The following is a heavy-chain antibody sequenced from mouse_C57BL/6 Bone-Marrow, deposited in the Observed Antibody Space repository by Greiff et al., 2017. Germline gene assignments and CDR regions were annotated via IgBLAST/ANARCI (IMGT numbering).Heavy chain of an antibody. CDR1: GYSITSGYY. J-gene: IGHJ1*03. CDR2: ISYDGSN. Sequence: EVKLMESGPGLVKPSQSLSLTCSVTGYSITSGYYWNWIRQFPGNKLEWMGYISYDGSNNYNPSLKNRISITRDTSKNQFFLKLNSVTTEDTATYYCARDSYYGSSYGYFDVWGTGTTVTVSS. CDR3: ARDSYYGSSYGYFDV. V-gene: IGHV3-6*01. D-gene: IGHD1-1*01.